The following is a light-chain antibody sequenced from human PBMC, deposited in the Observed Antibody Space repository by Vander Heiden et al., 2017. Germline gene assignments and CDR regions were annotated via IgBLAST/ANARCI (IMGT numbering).Light chain of an antibody. V-gene: IGLV1-47*02. Sequence: QSVLTQPPSASGTPGQRVPISCSGSSSNIGSNYVYGYQQLPGTAPKLLTYSNNQRPSGVPDRFSGSKSGTSASLAISGLRSEDEADYYCAAWDDSLSGPVFGGGTKLTVL. CDR3: AAWDDSLSGPV. J-gene: IGLJ3*02. CDR1: SSNIGSNY. CDR2: SNN.